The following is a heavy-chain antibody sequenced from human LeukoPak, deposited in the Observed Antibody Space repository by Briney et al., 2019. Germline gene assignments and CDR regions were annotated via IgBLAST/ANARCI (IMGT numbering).Heavy chain of an antibody. CDR3: ARGGHFTIFGVPQGWFDP. Sequence: SVKVSCKASGYTFTGYGISWVRQAPGQGLEWMGGIIPIFGTANYTQKFQGRVTITADESTSTAYMELSSLRSEDTAVYYCARGGHFTIFGVPQGWFDPWGQGTLVTVSS. V-gene: IGHV1-69*13. D-gene: IGHD3-3*01. CDR2: IIPIFGTA. J-gene: IGHJ5*02. CDR1: GYTFTGYG.